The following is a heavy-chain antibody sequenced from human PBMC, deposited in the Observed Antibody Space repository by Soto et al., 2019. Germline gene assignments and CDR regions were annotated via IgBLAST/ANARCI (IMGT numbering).Heavy chain of an antibody. D-gene: IGHD6-13*01. V-gene: IGHV3-15*01. J-gene: IGHJ3*02. Sequence: GGSLRLSCAASGFTFSGSAMHWVRQASGKGLEWVGRIRSKTDGGTTDYAAPVKGRFTISRDDSKNTLYLQMNSLKTEDTAVYYCTTAQGIAAAGTGAFDIWGQGTMVTVSS. CDR2: IRSKTDGGTT. CDR3: TTAQGIAAAGTGAFDI. CDR1: GFTFSGSA.